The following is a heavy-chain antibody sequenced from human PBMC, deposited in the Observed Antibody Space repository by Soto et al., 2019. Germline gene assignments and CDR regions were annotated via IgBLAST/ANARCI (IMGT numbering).Heavy chain of an antibody. D-gene: IGHD3-22*01. CDR1: GFTFSNAW. CDR2: IKSKTDGGTT. J-gene: IGHJ4*01. V-gene: IGHV3-15*07. Sequence: GGSLRLSCAASGFTFSNAWINWVRQAPGKGLEWVGRIKSKTDGGTTDYAEPVKSRFAISRDDSNNMVYLQMNSLKIEDTAVYYCTTDSYSTIIIVRFDYWGHGTLVTVSS. CDR3: TTDSYSTIIIVRFDY.